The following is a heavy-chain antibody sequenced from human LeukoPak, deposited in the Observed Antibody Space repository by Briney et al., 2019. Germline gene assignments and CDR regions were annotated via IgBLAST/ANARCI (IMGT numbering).Heavy chain of an antibody. J-gene: IGHJ4*02. D-gene: IGHD1-26*01. CDR2: INHSGST. V-gene: IGHV4-34*01. CDR3: ARGREWEPKVFDY. CDR1: GGSFSGYY. Sequence: PSETLSLTCAVYGGSFSGYYWSWIRQPPGKGLEWIGEINHSGSTNYNPSLKSRVTISVDTSENQFSLKLSSVTAADTAVYYCARGREWEPKVFDYWGQGTLVTVSS.